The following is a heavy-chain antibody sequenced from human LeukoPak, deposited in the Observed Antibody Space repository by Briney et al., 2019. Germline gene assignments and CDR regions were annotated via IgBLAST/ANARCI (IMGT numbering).Heavy chain of an antibody. CDR2: IYASGST. J-gene: IGHJ3*02. CDR3: ARGSRELLDALDI. CDR1: GGSISSYY. D-gene: IGHD1-26*01. V-gene: IGHV4-4*07. Sequence: KPSETLSLTCTVSGGSISSYYWSWIRQPAGKGLEWIGRIYASGSTNYNPSLKSRVTMSIDTSKNQFFLKLTSVTAADTAVYYCARGSRELLDALDIWGQGTMVTVSS.